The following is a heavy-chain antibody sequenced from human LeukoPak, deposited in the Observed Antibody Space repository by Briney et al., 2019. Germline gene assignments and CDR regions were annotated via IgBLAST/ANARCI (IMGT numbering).Heavy chain of an antibody. Sequence: PGGSLRLSCAASGFTFSSYAMSWVRQAPGKGLEWVSAISGSGGSTYYADSVKGRFTISRDNSKNTLYLQMNSLRAEDTAVYYCAKVHSSSPDRRAFDYWGQGTLVTVSS. V-gene: IGHV3-23*01. CDR1: GFTFSSYA. CDR3: AKVHSSSPDRRAFDY. D-gene: IGHD6-13*01. CDR2: ISGSGGST. J-gene: IGHJ4*02.